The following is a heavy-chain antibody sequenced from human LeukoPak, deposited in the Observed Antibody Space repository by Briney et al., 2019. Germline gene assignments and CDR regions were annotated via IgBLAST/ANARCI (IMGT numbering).Heavy chain of an antibody. CDR3: ARATYYDFWSGYLGAPD. D-gene: IGHD3-3*01. CDR2: ISAYNGNT. Sequence: ASVKVSCKASGYTFTSYGISWVRQAPGQGLEWMGWISAYNGNTNYAQKLQGRVTMTTDTSTSTAYMELRSLRSDDTAVYYCARATYYDFWSGYLGAPDWGQGTLVTVSS. CDR1: GYTFTSYG. J-gene: IGHJ4*02. V-gene: IGHV1-18*01.